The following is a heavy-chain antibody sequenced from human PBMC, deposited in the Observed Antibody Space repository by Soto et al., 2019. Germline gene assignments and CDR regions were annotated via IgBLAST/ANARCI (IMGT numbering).Heavy chain of an antibody. CDR1: GFTFSSYW. V-gene: IGHV3-7*01. CDR3: ARKSLYYDILTGYYTRYYFDY. CDR2: IKQDGSEK. D-gene: IGHD3-9*01. Sequence: EVQLVESGGGLVQPGGSLRLSCAASGFTFSSYWRSWVRQAPGKGLEWVANIKQDGSEKYYLDSVKGPFTISRDNANNSLYLQMNSLRAEDTAVYYCARKSLYYDILTGYYTRYYFDYWVQGTLVTVSS. J-gene: IGHJ4*02.